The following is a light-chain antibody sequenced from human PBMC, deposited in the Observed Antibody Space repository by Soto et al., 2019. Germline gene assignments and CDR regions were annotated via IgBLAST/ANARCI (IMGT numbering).Light chain of an antibody. J-gene: IGLJ2*01. CDR1: TGAVTGGYY. CDR2: STS. CDR3: LLYYGGAQLL. Sequence: QAVVTQAPSLTVSPGGTVTLTCASSTGAVTGGYYPNWFQRKPGQAPRPLIYSTSNKHSWTPARFSGSLLGGKAALTLSGVQPEDEAEYYCLLYYGGAQLLFGGGTKVTVL. V-gene: IGLV7-43*01.